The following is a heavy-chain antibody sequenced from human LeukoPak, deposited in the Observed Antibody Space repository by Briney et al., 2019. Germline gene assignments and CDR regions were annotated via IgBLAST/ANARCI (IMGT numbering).Heavy chain of an antibody. CDR1: GYTFTGYY. CDR2: INPNSGGT. V-gene: IGHV1-2*02. Sequence: GASVKVSCRASGYTFTGYYMHWVRQAPGQGLEWMGWINPNSGGTNSAQKFQGRVTMTRDTSISTAYMELSRLRSDDTAVYYCARDYYDSSGATDRYYYYMDVWGKGTTVTVSS. CDR3: ARDYYDSSGATDRYYYYMDV. D-gene: IGHD3-22*01. J-gene: IGHJ6*03.